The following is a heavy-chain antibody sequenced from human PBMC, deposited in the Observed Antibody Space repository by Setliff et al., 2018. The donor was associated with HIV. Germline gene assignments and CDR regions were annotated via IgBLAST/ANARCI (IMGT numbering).Heavy chain of an antibody. CDR2: IIPAFGTP. V-gene: IGHV1-69*05. D-gene: IGHD6-19*01. CDR3: ARLLIAVAGTGYYYYGMDV. CDR1: GDTLSIHP. Sequence: SVKVSCKASGDTLSIHPISWVRQAPGRGLDWMGGIIPAFGTPNYAQKFQGRVTITTDESTTTVFMELTGLTSEDTAVYYCARLLIAVAGTGYYYYGMDVWGQGTTVTVSS. J-gene: IGHJ6*02.